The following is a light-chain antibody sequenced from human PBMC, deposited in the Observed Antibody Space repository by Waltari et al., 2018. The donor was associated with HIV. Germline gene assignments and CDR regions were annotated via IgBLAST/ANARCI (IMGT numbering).Light chain of an antibody. CDR2: RTS. V-gene: IGKV3-15*01. CDR1: TNVNRD. CDR3: QQYHGDTPLYT. J-gene: IGKJ2*01. Sequence: EIVMTQSPATLSVSPGESATLSCRASTNVNRDVGWYQQRPGQAPRLPIFRTSHRSSGVPARFIGSVFGTDCTLSSSSVQSEAFAAYYCQQYHGDTPLYTFGQGTKVEIK.